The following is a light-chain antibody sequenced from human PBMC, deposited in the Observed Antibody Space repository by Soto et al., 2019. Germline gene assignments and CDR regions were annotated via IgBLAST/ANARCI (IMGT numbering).Light chain of an antibody. V-gene: IGKV3-20*01. CDR1: QSVSSSY. CDR3: QQYGSSRT. CDR2: GAS. Sequence: EMVLTQSAGTLSLSPGERATLSCRASQSVSSSYLAWYQQKPGQAPRLLIYGASSRATGIPDRFSGSGSGTDFTLTINRLEPEDFAVYYCQQYGSSRTFGQGTKVEIK. J-gene: IGKJ1*01.